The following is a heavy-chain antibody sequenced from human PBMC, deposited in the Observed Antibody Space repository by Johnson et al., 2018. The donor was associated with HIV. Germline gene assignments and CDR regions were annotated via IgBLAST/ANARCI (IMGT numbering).Heavy chain of an antibody. J-gene: IGHJ3*02. CDR3: AKDGAGPDAFDI. CDR1: GFTFSSYA. V-gene: IGHV3-23*04. CDR2: IRGSGGST. D-gene: IGHD3-16*01. Sequence: VQLVESGGGLVQPGGSLRLSCAASGFTFSSYAMRWVRQAPGKGLEWVAAIRGSGGSTYYADSVKGRFTISRDNSKNTLYLQMNSLRAEDTAVYYCAKDGAGPDAFDIWGQGTMITVSS.